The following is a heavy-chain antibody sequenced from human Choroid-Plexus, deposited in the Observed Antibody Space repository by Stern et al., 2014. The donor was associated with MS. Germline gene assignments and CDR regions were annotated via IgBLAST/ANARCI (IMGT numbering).Heavy chain of an antibody. CDR1: GFTFGSCA. V-gene: IGHV3-30*18. CDR3: AKDRQYLTYFFDH. D-gene: IGHD2/OR15-2a*01. J-gene: IGHJ5*02. CDR2: VSHDGSYK. Sequence: QMQLAQSGGGVVQPGRPLRLSCVASGFTFGSCAMHWVRQAPGKGLEWVGGVSHDGSYKYYADSVKGRFTISRDNSQNTLYMQMSSLRPEDTAVYYCAKDRQYLTYFFDHWGQGSLVTVSS.